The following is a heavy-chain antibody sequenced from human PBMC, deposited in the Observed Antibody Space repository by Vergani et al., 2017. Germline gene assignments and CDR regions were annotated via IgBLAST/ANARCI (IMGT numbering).Heavy chain of an antibody. Sequence: QVHLQQRGAGVLKPSETLSLTCGVIGGSLSGYFWSWIRQSPGRGLEWIGEITAIGSAKYSPSATSRVTISVDTSRGEFTLTVTSVTAADTGLYFCASRRPRLKLGSNSNVGTFDSWGQGTLVTVSS. D-gene: IGHD7-27*01. J-gene: IGHJ4*02. CDR3: ASRRPRLKLGSNSNVGTFDS. V-gene: IGHV4-34*02. CDR2: ITAIGSA. CDR1: GGSLSGYF.